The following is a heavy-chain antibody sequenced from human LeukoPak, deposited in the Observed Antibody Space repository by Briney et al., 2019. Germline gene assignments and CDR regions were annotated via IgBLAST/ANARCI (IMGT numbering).Heavy chain of an antibody. CDR1: GGSFRGYY. CDR3: ARDGYCSGGSCYLVY. D-gene: IGHD2-15*01. V-gene: IGHV4-34*01. CDR2: INHSGST. Sequence: PSETLSLTCAVYGGSFRGYYWSWIRQPPGKGLEWIGEINHSGSTNYNPSLKSRVTISVDTSKNQFSLKLSSVTAADTAVYYCARDGYCSGGSCYLVYWGQGTLVTVSS. J-gene: IGHJ4*02.